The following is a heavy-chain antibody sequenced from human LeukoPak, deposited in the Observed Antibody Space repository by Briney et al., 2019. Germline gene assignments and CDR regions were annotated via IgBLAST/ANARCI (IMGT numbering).Heavy chain of an antibody. CDR2: IYYSGTTT. CDR1: GGSLNNYY. V-gene: IGHV4-59*01. J-gene: IGHJ4*02. D-gene: IGHD1-1*01. Sequence: SETLSLTCTVSGGSLNNYYWSWIRQPPGKALEWIGYIYYSGTTTNYNPSLKSRVTISADTPKNQFSLKLNSVTAADTALYYCARVDDWNALEYWGQGTLVTVSS. CDR3: ARVDDWNALEY.